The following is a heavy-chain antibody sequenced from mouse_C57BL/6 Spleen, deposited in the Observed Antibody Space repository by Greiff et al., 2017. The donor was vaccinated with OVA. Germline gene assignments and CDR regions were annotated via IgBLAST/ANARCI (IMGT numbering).Heavy chain of an antibody. CDR2: IYPGDGDT. J-gene: IGHJ2*01. CDR1: GYAFSSYW. V-gene: IGHV1-80*01. D-gene: IGHD2-4*01. Sequence: QVQLKESGAELVKPGASVKISCKASGYAFSSYWMNWVKQRPGKGLEWIGQIYPGDGDTNYNGKFKGKATLTADKSSSTAYMQLSSLTSEDSAVYFCAREVYDYDFDYGGQGTTLTVSS. CDR3: AREVYDYDFDY.